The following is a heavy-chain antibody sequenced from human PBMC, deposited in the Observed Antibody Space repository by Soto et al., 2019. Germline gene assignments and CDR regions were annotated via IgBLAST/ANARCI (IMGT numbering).Heavy chain of an antibody. CDR1: GYSFSTYG. Sequence: QVLLVQSGAEVKKPGASVKVSCKASGYSFSTYGVSWVRQAPGQGLEWMGWLNTGDGNTAYAQKLQGRITLTTDTSKTTAYMELRSLRSDDTAIYYCARGENYGSARDGFDHWGQGTLVTVSS. V-gene: IGHV1-18*04. D-gene: IGHD3-10*01. CDR2: LNTGDGNT. CDR3: ARGENYGSARDGFDH. J-gene: IGHJ4*02.